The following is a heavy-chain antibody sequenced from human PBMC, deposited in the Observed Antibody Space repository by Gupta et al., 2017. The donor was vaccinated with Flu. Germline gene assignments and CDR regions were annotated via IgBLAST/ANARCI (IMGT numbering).Heavy chain of an antibody. CDR2: VSGYNGNT. Sequence: QVQLVQSGVEVKKPGASVKVSCKASGYTFTRYGVSWVRQAPGQGLEWVGWVSGYNGNTNTAQKFRDRVTMTVETSTSTAYMELRSLRSDDTAVYYCARTGYSSNWFGDFWGQGTLVTVSS. D-gene: IGHD6-13*01. J-gene: IGHJ4*02. V-gene: IGHV1-18*01. CDR1: GYTFTRYG. CDR3: ARTGYSSNWFGDF.